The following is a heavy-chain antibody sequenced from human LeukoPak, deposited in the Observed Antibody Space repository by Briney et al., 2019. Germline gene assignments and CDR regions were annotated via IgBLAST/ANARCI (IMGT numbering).Heavy chain of an antibody. D-gene: IGHD1-26*01. CDR2: TSDRGDCT. CDR1: GFTFTSYS. Sequence: QTGGSLRLSCAASGFTFTSYSMSWVRQAPGKGLEWVSGTSDRGDCTYYADSVKGRFTISRDNSKNTLYLQMNSLRAEDTALYFCAKKAQYNGNYPLDYWGQGTLVTVSS. V-gene: IGHV3-23*01. J-gene: IGHJ4*02. CDR3: AKKAQYNGNYPLDY.